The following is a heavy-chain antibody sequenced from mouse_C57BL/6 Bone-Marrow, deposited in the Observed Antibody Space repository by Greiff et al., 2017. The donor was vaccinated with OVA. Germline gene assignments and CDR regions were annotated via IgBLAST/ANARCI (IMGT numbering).Heavy chain of an antibody. CDR1: GFTFSSYG. Sequence: DVQLQESGGDLVKPGGSLKLSCAASGFTFSSYGMSWVRQTPDKRLEWVATISSGGSYTYYPASVKGRFTISRDNAKNTLYLQMSSLKSEDTAMYYCASLYYSNHPFAYWGQGTLVTVSA. J-gene: IGHJ3*01. CDR2: ISSGGSYT. D-gene: IGHD2-5*01. CDR3: ASLYYSNHPFAY. V-gene: IGHV5-6*01.